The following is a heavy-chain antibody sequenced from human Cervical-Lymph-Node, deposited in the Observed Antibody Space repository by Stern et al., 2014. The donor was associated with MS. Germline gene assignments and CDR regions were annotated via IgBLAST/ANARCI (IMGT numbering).Heavy chain of an antibody. D-gene: IGHD4-17*01. CDR1: GYSFSIYP. CDR2: ISYDGSVK. CDR3: ATPAAAVTTYY. J-gene: IGHJ4*02. Sequence: DQLVESGGGVVQPGRSLRLSCAASGYSFSIYPMHWVRQAPGKGLEWVAVISYDGSVKNYAESVKGRFTISRDNSKNTVYLQMNSLRGEDTAVYYCATPAAAVTTYYWGQGTRVTVSS. V-gene: IGHV3-30*01.